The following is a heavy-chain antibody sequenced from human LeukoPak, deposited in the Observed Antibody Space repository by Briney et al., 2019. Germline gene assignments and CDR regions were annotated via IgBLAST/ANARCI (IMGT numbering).Heavy chain of an antibody. Sequence: SETLSLTCTVSGGSISSYYWSWIRQPPGKGLEGSGYIYYSGSTNYNPSLKRRVTISVDTSKNQFSLKLSSVTAADTAVYYCARERMSGMDVWGQGTTVTVSS. CDR3: ARERMSGMDV. CDR2: IYYSGST. V-gene: IGHV4-59*01. D-gene: IGHD2-8*01. CDR1: GGSISSYY. J-gene: IGHJ6*01.